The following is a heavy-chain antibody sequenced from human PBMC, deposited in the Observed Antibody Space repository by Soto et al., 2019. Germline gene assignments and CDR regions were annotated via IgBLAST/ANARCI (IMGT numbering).Heavy chain of an antibody. J-gene: IGHJ4*02. D-gene: IGHD2-15*01. CDR2: IWYDGSNK. Sequence: GGSLRLSCAXSXXTXXXXXMHWVXXXPGXXXEWVAVIWYDGSNKYYADSVKGRFTISRDNSKNTLYLQMNSLRAEDTAVYYCARDGYCSGGRCYSGPVFDYWGQGTLVTVSS. V-gene: IGHV3-33*01. CDR3: ARDGYCSGGRCYSGPVFDY. CDR1: XXTXXXXX.